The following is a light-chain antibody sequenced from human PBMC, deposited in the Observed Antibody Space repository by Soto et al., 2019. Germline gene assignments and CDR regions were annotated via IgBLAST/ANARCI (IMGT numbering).Light chain of an antibody. CDR1: QSISIW. Sequence: DIQMTQSPSTLSASVGDRVTITCRASQSISIWLAWYQQKPGKAPKLLIFDASSLESGVPSRFSGSGSRTEFTLTISSLQPDDFATYFCQQYNSYWTFGQGTKVEIK. V-gene: IGKV1-5*01. CDR3: QQYNSYWT. J-gene: IGKJ1*01. CDR2: DAS.